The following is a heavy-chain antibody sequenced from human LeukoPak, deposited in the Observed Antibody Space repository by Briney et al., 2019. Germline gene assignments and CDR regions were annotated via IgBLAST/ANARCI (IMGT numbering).Heavy chain of an antibody. CDR3: AGVRSSGYDEVPLDY. CDR1: GYTFTGYY. V-gene: IGHV1-2*02. Sequence: ASVKLSCKASGYTFTGYYMHWVRQAPGQGLEWMGWINPNSGGTNYAQKFQGRVTMTRDTSISTAYMELSRLRSDDTAVYYCAGVRSSGYDEVPLDYWGQGTLVTVSS. CDR2: INPNSGGT. J-gene: IGHJ4*02. D-gene: IGHD5-12*01.